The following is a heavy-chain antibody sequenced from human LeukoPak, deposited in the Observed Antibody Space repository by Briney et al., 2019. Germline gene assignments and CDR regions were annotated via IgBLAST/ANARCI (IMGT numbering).Heavy chain of an antibody. CDR1: GGSISSDY. CDR2: IYNSGRT. V-gene: IGHV4-59*08. Sequence: SETLSLTCTVSGGSISSDYWSWVRQPPGKGLEWIWHIYNSGRTHYNPSLKSRVTMSVDTSKNHFSLTLSSVTAADTALYYCVRHEEDSSGWYGLGYWGQGTLVTVSS. CDR3: VRHEEDSSGWYGLGY. D-gene: IGHD6-13*01. J-gene: IGHJ4*02.